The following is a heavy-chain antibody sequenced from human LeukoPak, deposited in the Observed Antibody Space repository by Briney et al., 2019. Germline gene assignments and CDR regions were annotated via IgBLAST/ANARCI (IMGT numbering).Heavy chain of an antibody. CDR2: INPSGGST. D-gene: IGHD6-19*01. J-gene: IGHJ4*02. CDR3: VRELAIIAVGGTSFDD. CDR1: GYTFTRYY. Sequence: AASVRVSCRTSGYTFTRYYMHWVPQAPGQGLEWMGIINPSGGSTSYAQKFQGRVTMTRHTSTSTVYMELSSLRSEDTSVYYCVRELAIIAVGGTSFDDWSQGTLVTVSS. V-gene: IGHV1-46*03.